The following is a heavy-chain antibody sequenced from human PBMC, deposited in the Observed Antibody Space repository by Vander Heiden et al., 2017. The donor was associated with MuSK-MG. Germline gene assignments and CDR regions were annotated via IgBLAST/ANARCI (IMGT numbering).Heavy chain of an antibody. V-gene: IGHV3-23*01. J-gene: IGHJ4*02. Sequence: EVQLLESGGGLLQPGGSLRLSCAASGFRFISYAMGWVRQAPGKGLEWVSTISSIGGATNYADSVRGRCAISRDDSKNTLFLQMNSLRAEDTAVYYCAKEGGMYDGGGYFDYWGQGTLVTVSS. D-gene: IGHD3-22*01. CDR1: GFRFISYA. CDR3: AKEGGMYDGGGYFDY. CDR2: ISSIGGAT.